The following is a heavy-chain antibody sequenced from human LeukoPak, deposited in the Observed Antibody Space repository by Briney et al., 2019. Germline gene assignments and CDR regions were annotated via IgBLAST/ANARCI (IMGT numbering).Heavy chain of an antibody. J-gene: IGHJ4*02. V-gene: IGHV1-69*06. Sequence: GSSVKVSCKASRGTFSSYALIWVRQAPGQGLEWMGGIIPTFGAAAYAQKFQGRVTITADKSTSTAYMELSSLRSEDTAVYYCASTTDFWSGYYKAKRYYFDYWGQGTLVTVSS. CDR3: ASTTDFWSGYYKAKRYYFDY. CDR1: RGTFSSYA. CDR2: IIPTFGAA. D-gene: IGHD3-3*01.